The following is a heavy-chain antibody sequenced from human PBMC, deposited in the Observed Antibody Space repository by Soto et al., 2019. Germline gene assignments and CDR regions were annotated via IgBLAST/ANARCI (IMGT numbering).Heavy chain of an antibody. CDR3: NRGSEYDFWSGYL. D-gene: IGHD3-3*01. V-gene: IGHV1-69*06. CDR2: IVPMVGTS. CDR1: GGTSTRYA. J-gene: IGHJ4*02. Sequence: QERLVQSGAEVRKPGSSVKVSCKVTGGTSTRYAINWVRQAPGQGLAWMGGIVPMVGTSKYAQKFQGRVTITADTSTNIAYMELRSLRSEDTAVYYCNRGSEYDFWSGYLWGQGTLVSVSS.